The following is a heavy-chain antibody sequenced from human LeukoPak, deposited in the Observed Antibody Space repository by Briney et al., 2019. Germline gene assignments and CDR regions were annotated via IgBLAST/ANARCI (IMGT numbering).Heavy chain of an antibody. Sequence: SETLSLTCAVYGGSFSGYYWSWIRQPPGKGLEWIGEINHSGSTNYNPSLKSRVTISVDTSKNQFSLKLSSVTAADTAVYYCARGPSITISGVGRYNRRGTHFDYWGQGTLVTVSS. V-gene: IGHV4-34*01. CDR1: GGSFSGYY. CDR2: INHSGST. J-gene: IGHJ4*02. CDR3: ARGPSITISGVGRYNRRGTHFDY. D-gene: IGHD3-3*01.